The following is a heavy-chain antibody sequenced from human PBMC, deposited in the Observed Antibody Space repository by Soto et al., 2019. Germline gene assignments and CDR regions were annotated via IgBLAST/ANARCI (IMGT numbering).Heavy chain of an antibody. Sequence: PGGSLRLSCAGSGFTFSTYWMSWVRQAPGKGLEWVANIKQDGSEKDYVDSVKGRFTVSRDNAKNSLYLQMNSLKAEDTAVYYCALRGVTRPDWGQGTRVTVSS. CDR3: ALRGVTRPD. D-gene: IGHD4-17*01. CDR2: IKQDGSEK. V-gene: IGHV3-7*01. J-gene: IGHJ4*02. CDR1: GFTFSTYW.